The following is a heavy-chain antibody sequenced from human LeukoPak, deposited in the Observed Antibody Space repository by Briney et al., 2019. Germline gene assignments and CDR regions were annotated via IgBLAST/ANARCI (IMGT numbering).Heavy chain of an antibody. J-gene: IGHJ4*02. Sequence: PGRSLRLSCAASGFTFDDYAMHWVRQAPGKGLEWVSGISWNSGSIGYADSVKGRFTISRDNAKNSLYLQMNSLRAEDTALYYCAKDISRLGLDYWGQGTLVTVSS. CDR3: AKDISRLGLDY. CDR2: ISWNSGSI. V-gene: IGHV3-9*01. CDR1: GFTFDDYA.